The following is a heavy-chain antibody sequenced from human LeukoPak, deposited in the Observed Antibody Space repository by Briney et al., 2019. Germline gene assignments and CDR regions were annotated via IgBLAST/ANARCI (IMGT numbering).Heavy chain of an antibody. Sequence: GGSLRLSCAASGFTFDDYTMHWVRQAPGKGLEWVSLISWDGGSTYYADSVKGRFTISRDNSKNSLYLQMNSLTAEDTAVYYCARDGGYQLLFYYYMDVWGKGTTVTVSS. D-gene: IGHD2-2*01. CDR3: ARDGGYQLLFYYYMDV. CDR1: GFTFDDYT. CDR2: ISWDGGST. V-gene: IGHV3-43*01. J-gene: IGHJ6*03.